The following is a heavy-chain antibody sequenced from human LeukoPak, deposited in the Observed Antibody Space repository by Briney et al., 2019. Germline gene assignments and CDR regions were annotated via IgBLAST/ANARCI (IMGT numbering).Heavy chain of an antibody. J-gene: IGHJ4*02. D-gene: IGHD3-10*01. V-gene: IGHV3-23*01. CDR3: AKDTTYYYGSGSYYNPSPIDY. CDR2: ISGSGGST. Sequence: GGSLRLSCAASGITFSSYGMSWVRQAPGKGLEWVSAISGSGGSTYYADSVKGRFTISRDNSKNTLYLQMNSLRAEDTAVYYCAKDTTYYYGSGSYYNPSPIDYWGQGTLVTVSS. CDR1: GITFSSYG.